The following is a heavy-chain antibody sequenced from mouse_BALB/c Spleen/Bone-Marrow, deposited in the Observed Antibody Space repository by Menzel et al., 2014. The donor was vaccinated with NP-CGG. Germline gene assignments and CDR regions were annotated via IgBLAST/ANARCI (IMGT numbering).Heavy chain of an antibody. CDR3: ARDGLDY. CDR2: ISSGGSYT. D-gene: IGHD2-3*01. CDR1: GFTFXSYG. Sequence: EVMLVESGGDLVKPGGSLKLSCAASGFTFXSYGMSWVRQTPDKRLEWVATISSGGSYTYYPDSVKGRFTISRDNAKNTLYLQMSSLKSEDTAMYYCARDGLDYWGQGTTLTVSS. V-gene: IGHV5-6*01. J-gene: IGHJ2*01.